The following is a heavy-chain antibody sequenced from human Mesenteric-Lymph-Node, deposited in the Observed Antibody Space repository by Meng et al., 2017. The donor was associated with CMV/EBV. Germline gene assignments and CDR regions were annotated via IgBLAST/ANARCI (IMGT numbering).Heavy chain of an antibody. V-gene: IGHV3-48*04. CDR1: GFTFSSYA. CDR3: ARAQFDP. J-gene: IGHJ5*02. CDR2: ISSSSSTI. Sequence: GESLKISCAASGFTFSSYAMNWVRQAPGKGLEWISYISSSSSTIYYADSVKGRFTISRDNAKNSLYLQMNGLRAEDTAVYYCARAQFDPWGQGTLVTVSS.